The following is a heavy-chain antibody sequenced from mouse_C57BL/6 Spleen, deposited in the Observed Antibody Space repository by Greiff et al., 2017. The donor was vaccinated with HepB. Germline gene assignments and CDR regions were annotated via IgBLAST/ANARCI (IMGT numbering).Heavy chain of an antibody. J-gene: IGHJ4*01. CDR1: GYTFTSYW. CDR2: IDPSDSYT. D-gene: IGHD1-1*01. V-gene: IGHV1-50*01. Sequence: QVQLQQPGAELVKPGASVKLSCKASGYTFTSYWMQWVKQRPGQGLEWIGEIDPSDSYTNYNQKFKGKATLTVDTSSSTAYMQLSSLTSEDSAVYYCARRSRGSSPYYAMDYWGQGTSVTVSS. CDR3: ARRSRGSSPYYAMDY.